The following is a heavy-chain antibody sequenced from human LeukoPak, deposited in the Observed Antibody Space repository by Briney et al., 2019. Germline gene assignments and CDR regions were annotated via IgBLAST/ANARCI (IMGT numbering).Heavy chain of an antibody. CDR3: ARDLKHYDSSGYYLNY. CDR2: ISYDGSIK. V-gene: IGHV3-30*04. J-gene: IGHJ4*02. CDR1: GFTFSSYA. Sequence: GGSLRLSCAASGFTFSSYAMHWVRQAPGKGLEWVAVISYDGSIKYYADSVKGRFTISRDNSKNTLYLQMNSLRAEDTAVYYCARDLKHYDSSGYYLNYWGQGTLVTVSS. D-gene: IGHD3-22*01.